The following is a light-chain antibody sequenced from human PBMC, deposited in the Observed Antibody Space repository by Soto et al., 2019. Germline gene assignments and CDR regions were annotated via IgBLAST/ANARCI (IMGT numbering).Light chain of an antibody. CDR3: HVPKSLLRR. CDR2: GGS. CDR1: QGVSRK. J-gene: IGKJ1*01. Sequence: SLSSLSVATKERVTFSCRASQGVSRKLAWYKHKPGQAPRLLIYGGSNRATGIPARFSGSGSGTDFTLTISSLQPEDFVLYYSHVPKSLLRRLGQGGKV. V-gene: IGKV3-11*01.